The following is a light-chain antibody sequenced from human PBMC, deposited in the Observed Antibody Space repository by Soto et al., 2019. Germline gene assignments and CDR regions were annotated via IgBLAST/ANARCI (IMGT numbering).Light chain of an antibody. Sequence: QPVLTQPPSASGTPGQKVTISCSGSNSNIGSNTVSWFQQLPGRAPKLLLYNNIYRPPGVPDRFSGSKSGTSVSLAISGLQSEDEADYYCAAWDDSLDGHVVFGGGTKLTVL. V-gene: IGLV1-44*01. CDR3: AAWDDSLDGHVV. CDR1: NSNIGSNT. J-gene: IGLJ2*01. CDR2: NNI.